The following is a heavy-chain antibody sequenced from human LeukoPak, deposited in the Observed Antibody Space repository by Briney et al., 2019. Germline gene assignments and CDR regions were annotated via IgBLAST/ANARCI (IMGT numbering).Heavy chain of an antibody. V-gene: IGHV1-8*01. CDR3: ARVGRIAAAGTSWFDP. CDR1: GYTFTSYD. Sequence: ASVKVSCKASGYTFTSYDINWVRQATGQGLEWMGWMNPNSGNTGYAQKFQGRVTMTRNTSISTAYMELSSLRSEDTAVYYCARVGRIAAAGTSWFDPWGQGTLVTVSS. D-gene: IGHD6-13*01. CDR2: MNPNSGNT. J-gene: IGHJ5*02.